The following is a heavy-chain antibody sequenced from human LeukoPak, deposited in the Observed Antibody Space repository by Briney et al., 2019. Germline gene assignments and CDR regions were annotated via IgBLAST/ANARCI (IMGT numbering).Heavy chain of an antibody. CDR3: AIHARMEEQWPGAGYYYYGMDV. CDR1: GYTFTSYD. J-gene: IGHJ6*02. CDR2: MNPNSGNT. D-gene: IGHD6-19*01. Sequence: ASVKVSCKASGYTFTSYDINWVRQATGQGLEWMGWMNPNSGNTGYAQKFQGRVTMTRNTSISTAYMELSSLRSEDTAVYYCAIHARMEEQWPGAGYYYYGMDVWGQGTTVTVSS. V-gene: IGHV1-8*01.